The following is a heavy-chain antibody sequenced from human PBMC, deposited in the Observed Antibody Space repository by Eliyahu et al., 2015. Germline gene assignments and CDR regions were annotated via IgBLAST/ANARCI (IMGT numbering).Heavy chain of an antibody. J-gene: IGHJ6*02. CDR2: TYFRSKYYN. Sequence: QVQLQQSGPGLVKASXTLSLTCAIPXDSXXSKGAAWNWIRQSPSRGLEWLGRTYFRSKYYNDYAVSVKSRITINPDTSKNQFSLQLNSVTPEDTAVYYCARGSWLLGGMDVWGQGTTVTVSS. V-gene: IGHV6-1*01. CDR1: XDSXXSKGAA. D-gene: IGHD3-10*01. CDR3: ARGSWLLGGMDV.